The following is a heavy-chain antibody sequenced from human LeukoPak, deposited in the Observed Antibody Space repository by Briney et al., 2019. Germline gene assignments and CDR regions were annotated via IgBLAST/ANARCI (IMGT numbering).Heavy chain of an antibody. D-gene: IGHD6-19*01. CDR1: GFTFSSYW. V-gene: IGHV3-7*01. Sequence: GGSLRLSCAASGFTFSSYWMSWVRQAPGKGLEWVANIKQDGSEKYYVDSVKGRFTISRDNAKSSLYLQMNSLRAEDTAEYYCARDAGIAVAGTVGHFDYWGQGALVTVSS. CDR3: ARDAGIAVAGTVGHFDY. CDR2: IKQDGSEK. J-gene: IGHJ4*02.